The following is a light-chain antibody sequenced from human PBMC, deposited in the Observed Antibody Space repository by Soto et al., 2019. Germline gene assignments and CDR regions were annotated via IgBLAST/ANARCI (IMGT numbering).Light chain of an antibody. V-gene: IGLV2-14*01. Sequence: QSVLTQPASVSGSPGQSITISCTGTSSDIGAYNYVSWYQQYPGKAPKLMIYGVTNRLSGVSNRFSGSKTGNTASLTISGLQAEDEADYYCFSHRSGDSHVFGTGTKVTV. J-gene: IGLJ1*01. CDR2: GVT. CDR3: FSHRSGDSHV. CDR1: SSDIGAYNY.